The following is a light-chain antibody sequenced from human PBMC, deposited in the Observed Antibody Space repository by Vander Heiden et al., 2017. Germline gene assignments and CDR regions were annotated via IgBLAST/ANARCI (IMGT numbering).Light chain of an antibody. Sequence: QSVLTQPPSPSGTPGQRLTIPCSRRGSTLGSRTVSWYQQLPGPAPKLLIYSNNQRPSGVPDRISASKSGTSASLAVSGLQSEDEADYYCSAWDNSLNAWVFGGGTKLTVL. CDR3: SAWDNSLNAWV. V-gene: IGLV1-44*01. J-gene: IGLJ3*02. CDR1: GSTLGSRT. CDR2: SNN.